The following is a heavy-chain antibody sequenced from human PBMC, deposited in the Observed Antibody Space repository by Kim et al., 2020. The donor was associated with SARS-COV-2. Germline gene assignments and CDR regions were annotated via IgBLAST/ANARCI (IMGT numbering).Heavy chain of an antibody. J-gene: IGHJ4*02. CDR2: IGGDSGTT. V-gene: IGHV3-43*02. CDR3: TKDFMGSYTH. Sequence: GGSLRLSCAASGFTFDDFAMHWVRQLPGKGLEWVSLIGGDSGTTYYADSVKGRFTISRDNSKKSLYLQMNSLKTEDTALYYCTKDFMGSYTHWGQGTLVTVSS. CDR1: GFTFDDFA. D-gene: IGHD1-26*01.